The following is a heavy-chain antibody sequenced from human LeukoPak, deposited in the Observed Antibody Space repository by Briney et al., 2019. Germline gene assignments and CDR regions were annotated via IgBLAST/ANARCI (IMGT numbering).Heavy chain of an antibody. CDR2: ISGSGGST. D-gene: IGHD1-1*01. Sequence: GGSLRLSCAASGFTLSSYAMSWVRQAPGKGLEWVSGISGSGGSTYHADSVKGRFTISRDNSKNTLYLQMNSLRAEDTAVYYCAKDFLDNREPPYYMDVWGKGTTVTVSS. V-gene: IGHV3-23*01. CDR1: GFTLSSYA. CDR3: AKDFLDNREPPYYMDV. J-gene: IGHJ6*03.